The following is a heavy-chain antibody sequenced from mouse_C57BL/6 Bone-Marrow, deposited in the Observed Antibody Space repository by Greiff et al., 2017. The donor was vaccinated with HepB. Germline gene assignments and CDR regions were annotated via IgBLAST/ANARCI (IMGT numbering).Heavy chain of an antibody. V-gene: IGHV1-54*01. CDR2: INPGSGGT. CDR1: GYAFTNYL. D-gene: IGHD1-1*01. Sequence: VKLMESGAELVRPGTSVKVSCKASGYAFTNYLIEWVKQRPGQGLEWIGVINPGSGGTNYNEKFKGKATLTADKSSSTAYMQLSSLTSEDSAVYFCARKGFYYGSPYYFDYWGQGTTLTVSS. CDR3: ARKGFYYGSPYYFDY. J-gene: IGHJ2*01.